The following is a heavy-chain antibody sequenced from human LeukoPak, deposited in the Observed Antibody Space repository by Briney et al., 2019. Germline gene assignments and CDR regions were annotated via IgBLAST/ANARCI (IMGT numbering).Heavy chain of an antibody. CDR1: GGSISSGSYY. V-gene: IGHV4-61*10. CDR3: TRDIALGSGLYYFDY. CDR2: IDDSGYT. Sequence: SETLSLTCTVSGGSISSGSYYWSWIRQPAGKGLEWIGYIDDSGYTNYNPSLKSRVTISVDTSKNQFSLKLSSVTAADTAVYYCTRDIALGSGLYYFDYWGQGTLVTVSS. J-gene: IGHJ4*02. D-gene: IGHD2-15*01.